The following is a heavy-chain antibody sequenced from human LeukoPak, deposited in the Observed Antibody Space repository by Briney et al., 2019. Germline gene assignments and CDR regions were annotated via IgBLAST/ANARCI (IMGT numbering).Heavy chain of an antibody. CDR1: GFTFSSYA. V-gene: IGHV3-23*01. Sequence: SGGSLRLSCAASGFTFSSYAMSWVRQAPGKGLEWVSAISGSGGSTYYADSVKSRFTISRDNSKNTLYLQMNSLRAEDTAVYYCAKDGVPNYYGSGSYLDYWGQGTLVTVSS. CDR3: AKDGVPNYYGSGSYLDY. J-gene: IGHJ4*02. D-gene: IGHD3-10*01. CDR2: ISGSGGST.